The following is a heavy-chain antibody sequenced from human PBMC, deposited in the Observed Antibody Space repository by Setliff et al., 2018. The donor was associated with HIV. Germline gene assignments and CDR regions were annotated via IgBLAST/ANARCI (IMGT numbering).Heavy chain of an antibody. CDR3: ARGPFVLRFLERLVYFDY. CDR1: GGSISSGGYY. Sequence: SSETLSLTCSVSGGSISSGGYYWSWIRQHPGKGLDWIGRVYYSGSTDYNPSLQSRATLSIDTSKNQFSLKLTSVIAADTAIYYCARGPFVLRFLERLVYFDYWGQGKLVTVSS. CDR2: VYYSGST. J-gene: IGHJ4*02. V-gene: IGHV4-31*02. D-gene: IGHD3-3*01.